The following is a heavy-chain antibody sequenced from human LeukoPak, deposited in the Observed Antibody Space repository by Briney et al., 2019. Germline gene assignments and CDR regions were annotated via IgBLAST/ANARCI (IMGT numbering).Heavy chain of an antibody. Sequence: GGSLRLSCAASGFTFSSYAMSWVRQAPGKGLEWVSAISGSGSTTSYADSVKGRFTISRDNAKNSLYLQMDSLRGEDTAVYYCARTARLFDLWGQGTLVTVSS. CDR2: ISGSGSTT. CDR1: GFTFSSYA. CDR3: ARTARLFDL. J-gene: IGHJ4*02. V-gene: IGHV3-23*01. D-gene: IGHD6-6*01.